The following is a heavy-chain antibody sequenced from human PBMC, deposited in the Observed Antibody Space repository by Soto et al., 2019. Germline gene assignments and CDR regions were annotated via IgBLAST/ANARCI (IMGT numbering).Heavy chain of an antibody. CDR2: ISGSGGST. V-gene: IGHV3-23*01. CDR3: AKGETDYYYYFYMDV. CDR1: GFTFSSYA. Sequence: GGSLRLSCAASGFTFSSYAMSWVRQAPGKGLEWVSAISGSGGSTYYADSVKGRFTISRVNSKNTLYLQMNSLRAEDTAVYYCAKGETDYYYYFYMDVWGKGTTVTVSS. J-gene: IGHJ6*03.